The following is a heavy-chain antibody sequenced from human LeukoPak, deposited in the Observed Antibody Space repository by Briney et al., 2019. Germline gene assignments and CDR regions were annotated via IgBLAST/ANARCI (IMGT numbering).Heavy chain of an antibody. D-gene: IGHD3-16*01. Sequence: PSETLSLTCTVSGGSISSYYWSWIRQSPGKGLEWIGYIHYSGSTNYNPSLKSRVTISVDTSKNQFSLELNSVTAADTAVYYCARAFWGSAIDYWGQGTLVTVSS. CDR2: IHYSGST. CDR3: ARAFWGSAIDY. CDR1: GGSISSYY. J-gene: IGHJ4*02. V-gene: IGHV4-59*01.